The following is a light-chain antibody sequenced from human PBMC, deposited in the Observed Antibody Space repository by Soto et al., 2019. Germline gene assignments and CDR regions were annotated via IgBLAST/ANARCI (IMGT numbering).Light chain of an antibody. CDR1: SSDVGGYNY. CDR3: CSYAGSYTFV. CDR2: DVS. J-gene: IGLJ1*01. Sequence: QSALTQPRSVSGSPGQSVTISCTGTSSDVGGYNYVSWYQQHPGKAPKLMIYDVSERPSGVPDRFSGSKSGNTASLTISGLQAEDEADYYYCSYAGSYTFVFAPGTKVTVL. V-gene: IGLV2-11*01.